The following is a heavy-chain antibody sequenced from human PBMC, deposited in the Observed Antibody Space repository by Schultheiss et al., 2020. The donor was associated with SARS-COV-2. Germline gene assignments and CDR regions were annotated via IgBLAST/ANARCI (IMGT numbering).Heavy chain of an antibody. J-gene: IGHJ5*02. D-gene: IGHD2-2*02. CDR2: INPSGGST. V-gene: IGHV1-46*01. CDR3: ARVFCSSTSCYTGWFDP. Sequence: ASVKVSCKASGYTFTGYYMHWVRQAPGQGLEWMGIINPSGGSTSYAQKFQGRVTMTRDTSTSTVYMELSSLRSEDTAVYYCARVFCSSTSCYTGWFDPWGQGTLVTVSS. CDR1: GYTFTGYY.